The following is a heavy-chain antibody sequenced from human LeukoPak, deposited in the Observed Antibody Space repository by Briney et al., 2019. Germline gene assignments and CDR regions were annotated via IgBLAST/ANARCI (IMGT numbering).Heavy chain of an antibody. V-gene: IGHV3-30*18. CDR3: AKGPKYSGSYVDY. J-gene: IGHJ4*02. CDR2: ISYDGSNK. CDR1: GFTFSSYG. Sequence: GRSLRLSCAASGFTFSSYGMHWVRQAPGKGLEWVAVISYDGSNKHYADSVKGRFTISRDNSKNTLYLQMNSLRAEDTAVYYCAKGPKYSGSYVDYWGQGTLVTVSS. D-gene: IGHD1-26*01.